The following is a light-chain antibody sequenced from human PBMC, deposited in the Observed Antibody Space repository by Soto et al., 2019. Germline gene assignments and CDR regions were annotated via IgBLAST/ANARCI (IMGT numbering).Light chain of an antibody. J-gene: IGKJ4*02. CDR3: QQYYGSPPT. Sequence: DIVMTQSPDSLTVSLGERATINCKSSKSLLDRSNNKNSVGWYQQKPGQPPQLLISEASTRESGVPDRISGSGSGTDFTLTISSLQADDVAVYYCQQYYGSPPTFGGGTKVEIK. CDR1: KSLLDRSNNKNS. CDR2: EAS. V-gene: IGKV4-1*01.